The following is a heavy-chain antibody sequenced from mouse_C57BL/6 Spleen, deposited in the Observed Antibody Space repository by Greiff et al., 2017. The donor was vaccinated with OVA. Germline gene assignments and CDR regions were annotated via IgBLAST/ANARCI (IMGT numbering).Heavy chain of an antibody. J-gene: IGHJ3*01. Sequence: QVQLQQPGAELVKPGASVKLSCKASGYTFTSYWMQWVKQRPGQGLEWIGEIDPSDSYTNYNQKFKGKATLTVDTSSSTAYMQLSSLTSEDSAVYYCARRDDYDEAYWGQGTLVTVSA. V-gene: IGHV1-50*01. CDR1: GYTFTSYW. CDR3: ARRDDYDEAY. CDR2: IDPSDSYT. D-gene: IGHD2-4*01.